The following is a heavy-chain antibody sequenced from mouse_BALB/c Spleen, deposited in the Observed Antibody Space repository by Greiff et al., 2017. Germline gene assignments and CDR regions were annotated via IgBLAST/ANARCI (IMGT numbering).Heavy chain of an antibody. V-gene: IGHV1-80*01. Sequence: QVQLQQSGAELVRPGPSVKISCKASGYAFSSYWMNWVQQRPGQGLEWIGQIYTGDGDTNYNGKFKGKSILTADNSSSTVYMQLSNLTTEDSAVYFCARSGYYAMDYWGQGTSVTVSS. J-gene: IGHJ4*01. D-gene: IGHD1-3*01. CDR2: IYTGDGDT. CDR3: ARSGYYAMDY. CDR1: GYAFSSYW.